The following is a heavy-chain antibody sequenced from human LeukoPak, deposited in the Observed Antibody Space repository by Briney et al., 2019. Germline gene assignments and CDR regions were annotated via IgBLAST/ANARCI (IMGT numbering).Heavy chain of an antibody. V-gene: IGHV3-15*01. D-gene: IGHD1-7*01. CDR2: IKSKTDGGTT. Sequence: GGSLRLSCAASGFTFSNAWMSWVRQAPGKGLEWVGRIKSKTDGGTTDYAAPVKGRFTISRDDSENTLHLQMNSLKTEDTAVYYCTTERYNWNYVWDYWGQGTLVTVSS. CDR3: TTERYNWNYVWDY. CDR1: GFTFSNAW. J-gene: IGHJ4*02.